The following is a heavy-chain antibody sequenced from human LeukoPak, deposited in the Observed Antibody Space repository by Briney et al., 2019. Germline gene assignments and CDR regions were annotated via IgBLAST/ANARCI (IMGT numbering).Heavy chain of an antibody. CDR3: ASGGERYSSGWYGDY. Sequence: ASVTVSCKASGYTFTGYYMHWVRQAPGQGLEWMGWINPNSGGTKYAQKFQGRVTMTRDTSISTAYVELSRLTSDDTAVYYCASGGERYSSGWYGDYWGQGTLVTVSS. CDR1: GYTFTGYY. D-gene: IGHD6-19*01. J-gene: IGHJ4*02. CDR2: INPNSGGT. V-gene: IGHV1-2*02.